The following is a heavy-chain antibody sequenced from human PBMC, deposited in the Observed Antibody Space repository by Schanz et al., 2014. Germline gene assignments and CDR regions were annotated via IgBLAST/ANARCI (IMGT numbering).Heavy chain of an antibody. V-gene: IGHV3-7*01. CDR3: TRDRAYHSFDY. CDR1: GFGFSVSW. J-gene: IGHJ4*02. Sequence: PLVEFGGGLVQPGGSLRLSCEASGFGFSVSWMNWVRQAPGKGLEWVATIKEDGSQKYYLDSVKGRFTISRDNARNSLYLQMTSLRAEDTALYYCTRDRAYHSFDYWGQGTLVTVSS. CDR2: IKEDGSQK. D-gene: IGHD1-26*01.